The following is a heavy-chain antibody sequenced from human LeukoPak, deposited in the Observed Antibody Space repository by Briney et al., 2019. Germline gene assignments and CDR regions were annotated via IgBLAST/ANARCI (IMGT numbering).Heavy chain of an antibody. Sequence: GASVKVACKTSGYSFSRYGFSWVRQAPGQGLEWMGWISSYNGNTKYAPKFQGRVTLTIDTATTTAYMELKSLTSDDTAVYFCARDSNVVVIPASINPVDIWGQGTMVTVSS. CDR3: ARDSNVVVIPASINPVDI. V-gene: IGHV1-18*01. CDR2: ISSYNGNT. CDR1: GYSFSRYG. J-gene: IGHJ3*02. D-gene: IGHD2-2*01.